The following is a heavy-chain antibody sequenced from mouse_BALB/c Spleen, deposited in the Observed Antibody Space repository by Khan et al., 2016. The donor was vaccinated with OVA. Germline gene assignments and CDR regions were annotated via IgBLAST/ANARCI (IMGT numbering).Heavy chain of an antibody. D-gene: IGHD2-14*01. CDR1: GFSLSTYG. CDR2: IWNDGRT. CDR3: ARNSYRYDFTY. Sequence: QVQLMQSGPGLVQPSQSLSITCTVSGFSLSTYGIHWVRQSPGKGLEWLGVIWNDGRTDYNVPFISRLSITKDNSKSQVFFKMNSLQPDDTAIYYSARNSYRYDFTYWGQGTLVTVSA. V-gene: IGHV2-2*01. J-gene: IGHJ3*01.